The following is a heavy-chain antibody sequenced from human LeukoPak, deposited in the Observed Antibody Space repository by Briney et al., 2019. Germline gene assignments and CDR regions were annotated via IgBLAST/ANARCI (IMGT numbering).Heavy chain of an antibody. D-gene: IGHD6-19*01. Sequence: SVKVSCKASGGTFSSYDISWVRQAPGQGLEWMGGIIPIFGTANYAQKFQGRVTITADESTSTAYMELSSLRSEDTAVYYCAACDPQWLGTLRYDYWGQGTLVTVSS. J-gene: IGHJ4*02. V-gene: IGHV1-69*13. CDR2: IIPIFGTA. CDR3: AACDPQWLGTLRYDY. CDR1: GGTFSSYD.